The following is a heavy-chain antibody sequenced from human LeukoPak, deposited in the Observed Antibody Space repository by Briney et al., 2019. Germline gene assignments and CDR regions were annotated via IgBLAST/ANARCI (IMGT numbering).Heavy chain of an antibody. V-gene: IGHV3-23*01. Sequence: GGSLRLSCAASGFTFSSYAMSWVRQAPGKGLEWVSVVSGSGASTKYADSVKGRFTISRDNSKNTLYLQMNSLRAEDTAVYYCAKGDGSSSVYYYMDVWGKGTTVTVSS. CDR2: VSGSGAST. CDR3: AKGDGSSSVYYYMDV. CDR1: GFTFSSYA. J-gene: IGHJ6*03. D-gene: IGHD6-6*01.